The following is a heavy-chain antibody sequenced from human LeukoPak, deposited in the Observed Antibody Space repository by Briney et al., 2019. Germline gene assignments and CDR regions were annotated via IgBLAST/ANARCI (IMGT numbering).Heavy chain of an antibody. V-gene: IGHV4-39*01. CDR3: ARHRYCSSTSCYERVNWFDP. Sequence: SETLSLTCTVSGGSISSSSYYWGWIRQPPGKGLEWIGSIYYSGSTYYNPSLKSRVTISVDTSKNQFSLKLSSVTAADTAVYYCARHRYCSSTSCYERVNWFDPWGQGTLVTVSS. CDR2: IYYSGST. CDR1: GGSISSSSYY. J-gene: IGHJ5*02. D-gene: IGHD2-2*01.